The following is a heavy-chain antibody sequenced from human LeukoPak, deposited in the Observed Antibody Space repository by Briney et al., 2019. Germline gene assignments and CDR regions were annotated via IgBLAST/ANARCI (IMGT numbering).Heavy chain of an antibody. CDR2: IYTSGST. CDR1: GGSISSYY. CDR3: ARAGFGVVIGYFDY. D-gene: IGHD3-3*01. V-gene: IGHV4-4*07. Sequence: SETLSLTCTVSGGSISSYYWSWIRQPAGKGLEWIGRIYTSGSTNYNPSLKSRVTMSVDTSKDQFSLKLSSVTAADTAVYYCARAGFGVVIGYFDYWGQGTLVTVSS. J-gene: IGHJ4*02.